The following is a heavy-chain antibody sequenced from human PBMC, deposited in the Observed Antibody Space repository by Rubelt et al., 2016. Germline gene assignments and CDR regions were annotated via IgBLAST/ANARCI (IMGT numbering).Heavy chain of an antibody. V-gene: IGHV4-34*01. CDR2: VNHSGST. CDR3: ARGIAGRSSCWYVD. J-gene: IGHJ4*02. Sequence: QVQLQQWGAGLLKPSETLSLTCAVYGGSFSGYYWRWIRQPPGKGLEWIGEVNHSGSTNNNPSLKSRVNIEVDTSKNQFSLKLSSMTAADTAVYYCARGIAGRSSCWYVDWGQGILITVSS. D-gene: IGHD6-19*01. CDR1: GGSFSGYY.